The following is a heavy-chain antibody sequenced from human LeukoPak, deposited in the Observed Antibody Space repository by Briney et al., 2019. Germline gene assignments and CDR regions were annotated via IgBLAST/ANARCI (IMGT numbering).Heavy chain of an antibody. J-gene: IGHJ3*02. CDR1: GFTFSSYE. V-gene: IGHV3-48*03. D-gene: IGHD3-10*01. CDR3: ARDSLGYYGSGSSSDAFDI. Sequence: PGGSLRLSCAASGFTFSSYEMNWVRQAPGKGLEWVSYISSSGSTIYYADSVKGRFTISRDNAKNSLYLQMNSLRAEDTAVYYCARDSLGYYGSGSSSDAFDIWGQGTMVTVSS. CDR2: ISSSGSTI.